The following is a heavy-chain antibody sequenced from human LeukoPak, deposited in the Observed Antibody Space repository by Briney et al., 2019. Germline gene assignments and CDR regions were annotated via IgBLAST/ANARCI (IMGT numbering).Heavy chain of an antibody. V-gene: IGHV3-23*01. CDR2: LSSSGGST. CDR3: ARGVTVTTDF. Sequence: SGGSLRLSCVASGFFFSNYDMNWVRQAPGKGLEWVSGLSSSGGSTFYADSVKGRFTIYRDNSKNTVYLQMNSLRGEDTAIYYCARGVTVTTDFWGQGTLVTVSS. D-gene: IGHD4-17*01. J-gene: IGHJ4*02. CDR1: GFFFSNYD.